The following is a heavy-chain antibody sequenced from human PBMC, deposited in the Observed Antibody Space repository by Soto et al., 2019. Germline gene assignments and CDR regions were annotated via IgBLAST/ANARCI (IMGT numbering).Heavy chain of an antibody. CDR2: IFYSGST. Sequence: SETLSLTCTVSGGSINSYYWCWIRQPPGKGLEWIGNIFYSGSTYYNPSLKSRVTISVDTSKNQFSLKLSSVTAADTAVYYCARSSSRAALGYYYYGMDVWXQGTTVTVSS. CDR3: ARSSSRAALGYYYYGMDV. J-gene: IGHJ6*02. V-gene: IGHV4-59*08. CDR1: GGSINSYY. D-gene: IGHD6-19*01.